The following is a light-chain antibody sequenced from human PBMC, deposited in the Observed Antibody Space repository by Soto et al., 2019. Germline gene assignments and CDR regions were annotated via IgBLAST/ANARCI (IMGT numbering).Light chain of an antibody. Sequence: QSALTQPPSVSGAPGQRVTISCTGSSSNIGAGYDVHWYQQLPETAPKLLIYGNTNRPSGVPDRFSGSKSGISASLAITGLQAEDEADYYCQSYDSSLSVVFGGGTKLTVL. V-gene: IGLV1-40*01. CDR2: GNT. CDR3: QSYDSSLSVV. J-gene: IGLJ2*01. CDR1: SSNIGAGYD.